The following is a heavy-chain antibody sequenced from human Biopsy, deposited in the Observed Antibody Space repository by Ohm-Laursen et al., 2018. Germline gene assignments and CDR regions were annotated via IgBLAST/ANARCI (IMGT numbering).Heavy chain of an antibody. J-gene: IGHJ4*02. CDR2: IVPILGHL. D-gene: IGHD3-3*01. CDR1: GGTFSNYA. Sequence: SSVKASCKASGGTFSNYAFSWVRQAPGQGLEWVGRIVPILGHLNYAQRFQGRVSITADKSTTYVYMELSRLTSGDTAVYYCAADANGYYTEFDYWGPGTLVTVSS. V-gene: IGHV1-69*04. CDR3: AADANGYYTEFDY.